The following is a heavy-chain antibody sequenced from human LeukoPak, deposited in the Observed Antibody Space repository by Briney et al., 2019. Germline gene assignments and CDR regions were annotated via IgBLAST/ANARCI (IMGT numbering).Heavy chain of an antibody. J-gene: IGHJ4*02. V-gene: IGHV4-59*01. Sequence: ASETLSLTCTVSGGAISSYYWSWIRQPPGKELEGIGYIYYSGSTNYNPSLKSRVTISVDTSKNQFSLKLNSVTAADTAVYYCARDRGGYCGGDCYSVFDYWGQGTLVTVSS. CDR1: GGAISSYY. CDR2: IYYSGST. CDR3: ARDRGGYCGGDCYSVFDY. D-gene: IGHD2-21*02.